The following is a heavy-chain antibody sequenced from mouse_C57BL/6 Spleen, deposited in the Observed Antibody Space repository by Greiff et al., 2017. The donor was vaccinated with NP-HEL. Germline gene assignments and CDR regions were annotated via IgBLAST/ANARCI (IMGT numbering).Heavy chain of an antibody. CDR3: ARRGNDDFYYYAMDY. CDR2: INPGSGGT. J-gene: IGHJ4*01. CDR1: GYAFTNYL. Sequence: VQLQQSGAELVRPGTSVKVSCKASGYAFTNYLIEWVKQRPGQGLEWIGVINPGSGGTNYNEKFKGKATLTADKSSSTAYMQLSSLTSEDSAVYFCARRGNDDFYYYAMDYWGQGTSVTVSS. V-gene: IGHV1-54*01. D-gene: IGHD2-12*01.